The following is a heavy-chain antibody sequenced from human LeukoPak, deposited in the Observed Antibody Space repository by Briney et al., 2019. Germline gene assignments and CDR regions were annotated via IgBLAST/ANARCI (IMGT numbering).Heavy chain of an antibody. Sequence: GGSLRPSCAASGFTFSRYGMHWVRQAPGKGLEWVAVISSDGTNKFYADSVKGRFTISTDNSKNTLYLQMSSLRPEDTAVYYCAKDSLATSGSSLGNWFDPWGQGALVAVSS. J-gene: IGHJ5*02. D-gene: IGHD3-10*01. CDR1: GFTFSRYG. V-gene: IGHV3-30*18. CDR2: ISSDGTNK. CDR3: AKDSLATSGSSLGNWFDP.